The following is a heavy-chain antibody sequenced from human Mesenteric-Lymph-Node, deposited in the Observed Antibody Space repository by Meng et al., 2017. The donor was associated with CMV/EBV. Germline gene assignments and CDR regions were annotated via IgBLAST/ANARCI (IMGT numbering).Heavy chain of an antibody. V-gene: IGHV4-4*02. Sequence: VSGGSSSSGNWWSWVRQPPGKGLEWIGEIYHSGSTNNNPSLKSRVTISVDKSKNQFSLKLSSVTAADTAVYYCARYYYGSGSYYMGWGQGTLVTVSS. J-gene: IGHJ4*02. CDR1: GGSSSSGNW. CDR3: ARYYYGSGSYYMG. D-gene: IGHD3-10*01. CDR2: IYHSGST.